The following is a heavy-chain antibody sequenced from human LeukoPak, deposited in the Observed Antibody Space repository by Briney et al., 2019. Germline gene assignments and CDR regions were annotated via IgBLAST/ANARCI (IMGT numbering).Heavy chain of an antibody. J-gene: IGHJ5*02. CDR1: GFTFSSYW. Sequence: GSLRLSCAASGFTFSSYWMSWVRQAPGKGLEWVANIKQDGSEKYYVDSVKGRFTISRDNAKNSLYLQMNSLRAEDTAVYYCARSPFRAAAGTWFDPWGQGTLVTVSS. V-gene: IGHV3-7*01. D-gene: IGHD6-13*01. CDR3: ARSPFRAAAGTWFDP. CDR2: IKQDGSEK.